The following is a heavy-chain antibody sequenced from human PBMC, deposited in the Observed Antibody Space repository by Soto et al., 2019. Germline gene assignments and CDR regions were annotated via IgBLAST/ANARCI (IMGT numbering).Heavy chain of an antibody. CDR3: ARDITVTTFGNYYGMDV. CDR1: GYTFTGYY. D-gene: IGHD4-4*01. J-gene: IGHJ6*02. V-gene: IGHV1-2*02. CDR2: INPNSGGT. Sequence: ASVKVSCKASGYTFTGYYMHWVRQAPGQGLEWMGWINPNSGGTNYAQKFQGRATMTRDTSISTAYMELSRLRSDDTAVYYCARDITVTTFGNYYGMDVWGQGTTVTVSS.